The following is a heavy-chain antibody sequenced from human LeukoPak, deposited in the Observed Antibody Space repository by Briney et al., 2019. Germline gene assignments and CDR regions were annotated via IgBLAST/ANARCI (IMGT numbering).Heavy chain of an antibody. J-gene: IGHJ6*03. CDR1: GGSVSSFY. CDR2: ISDSGSS. CDR3: ARLAAAGDYYYYYMDV. Sequence: SETLSLTCTVSGGSVSSFYWSWIRQPRGKGLEWIGRISDSGSSNYNPSLKSRVTISVDTSKNQFSLKLTSVTAADTAVYYCARLAAAGDYYYYYMDVWGKGTTVTVSS. D-gene: IGHD6-13*01. V-gene: IGHV4-59*02.